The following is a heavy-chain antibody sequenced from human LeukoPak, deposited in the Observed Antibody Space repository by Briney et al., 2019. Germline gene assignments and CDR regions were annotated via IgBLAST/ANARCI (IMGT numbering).Heavy chain of an antibody. D-gene: IGHD3-3*01. Sequence: GGSLRLSCAASGFTFSSYAMSWVRQAPGEGLEWVSAISGSGGSTYYADSVKGRFTISRDNSKNTLYLQMNSLRAEDTAVYYCAKDYDFWSGYSIAHYWGQGTLVTVSS. V-gene: IGHV3-23*01. J-gene: IGHJ4*02. CDR2: ISGSGGST. CDR1: GFTFSSYA. CDR3: AKDYDFWSGYSIAHY.